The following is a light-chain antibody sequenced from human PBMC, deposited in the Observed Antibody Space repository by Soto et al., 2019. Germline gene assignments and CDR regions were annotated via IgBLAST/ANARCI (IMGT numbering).Light chain of an antibody. CDR2: AAS. CDR3: QQSYSTPMWT. J-gene: IGKJ1*01. V-gene: IGKV1-39*01. CDR1: QSISSY. Sequence: DIQMTQPPSSLSASIGDRVTITCRASQSISSYLNWYQQKPGKAPKLLIYAASSLQSGVPSRFSGSGSGKDFTLTISSLQPEEFATYYCQQSYSTPMWTSGQGTKVDIK.